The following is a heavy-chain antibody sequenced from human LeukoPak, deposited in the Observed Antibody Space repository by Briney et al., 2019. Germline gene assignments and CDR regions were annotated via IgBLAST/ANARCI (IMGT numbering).Heavy chain of an antibody. V-gene: IGHV3-11*01. CDR1: GFTFSDYY. Sequence: PGGSLRLSCAASGFTFSDYYMSWIRQAPGKGLEWVSYISSSGSTIYHADSVKGRFTISRDNAKNSLYLQMNSLRAEDTAVYYCARGRLIYSSSLPYDYWGQGTLVTVSS. CDR2: ISSSGSTI. D-gene: IGHD6-13*01. CDR3: ARGRLIYSSSLPYDY. J-gene: IGHJ4*02.